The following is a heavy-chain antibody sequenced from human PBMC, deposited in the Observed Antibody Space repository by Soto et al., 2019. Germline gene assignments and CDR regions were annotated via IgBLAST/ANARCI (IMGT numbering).Heavy chain of an antibody. CDR2: IKQDGSEK. CDR1: GFTFSSYW. CDR3: AREEEGIAAPFDY. J-gene: IGHJ4*02. V-gene: IGHV3-7*03. D-gene: IGHD6-13*01. Sequence: GGSLRLSCAASGFTFSSYWMSWVRQAPGKGLEWVANIKQDGSEKYYVDSVKGRFTISRDDAKNSLYLQMNSLRAEDTAVYYCAREEEGIAAPFDYWGQGTLVTVSS.